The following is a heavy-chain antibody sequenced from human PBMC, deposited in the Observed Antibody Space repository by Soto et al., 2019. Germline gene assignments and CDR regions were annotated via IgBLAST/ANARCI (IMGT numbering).Heavy chain of an antibody. J-gene: IGHJ6*02. V-gene: IGHV4-39*01. CDR1: GVSISSSSYY. Sequence: PSETLSLTCTVSGVSISSSSYYWGWIRQPPGKGLEWIGSIYYSGSTYYNPSLKSRVTISVDTSKNQFSLKLSSVTAADTAVYYCARHIAGIAYYYYGMDVWGQGTTVTVSS. D-gene: IGHD2-15*01. CDR3: ARHIAGIAYYYYGMDV. CDR2: IYYSGST.